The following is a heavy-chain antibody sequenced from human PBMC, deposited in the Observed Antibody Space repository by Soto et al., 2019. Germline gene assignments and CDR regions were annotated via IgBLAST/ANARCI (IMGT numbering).Heavy chain of an antibody. Sequence: ASVKVSCKASGYTFTGYYMHWVRQAPGQGLEWVGWINPNSGGTNYAQKFQGRVTMTRDTSISTAYMELSRLRSDDTAVYYCARAGQDYGSGSYYNHYYYYGMDVWGQGTTVTVSS. V-gene: IGHV1-2*02. CDR3: ARAGQDYGSGSYYNHYYYYGMDV. CDR1: GYTFTGYY. D-gene: IGHD3-10*01. J-gene: IGHJ6*02. CDR2: INPNSGGT.